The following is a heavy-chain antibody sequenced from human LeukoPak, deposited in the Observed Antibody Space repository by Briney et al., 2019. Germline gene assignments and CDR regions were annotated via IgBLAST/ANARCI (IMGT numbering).Heavy chain of an antibody. CDR1: GFTVSSNY. CDR3: ARDIGSSASY. D-gene: IGHD1-26*01. Sequence: PGGSLRLSCAASGFTVSSNYMSWVRQAPGKGLEWVSVIYSGGSTYYADSLKGRFTFSRDNSKNTLYLQMNSLRAEDTAVYYCARDIGSSASYWGQGTLVTVSS. J-gene: IGHJ4*02. V-gene: IGHV3-53*01. CDR2: IYSGGST.